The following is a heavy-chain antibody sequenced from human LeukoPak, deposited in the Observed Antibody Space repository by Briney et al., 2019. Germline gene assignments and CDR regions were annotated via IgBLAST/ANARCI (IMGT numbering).Heavy chain of an antibody. CDR2: IYPGDSDT. V-gene: IGHV5-51*01. D-gene: IGHD6-19*01. Sequence: GESLKISCKGSGYSFTSYWIGWVRQMAGKGLEWIGSIYPGDSDTRYSPSFQGQVTISAVQSISNAYVQWSSLKASDTDMYYCARPSSGWFFDYWGQGTLVTVSS. CDR1: GYSFTSYW. J-gene: IGHJ4*02. CDR3: ARPSSGWFFDY.